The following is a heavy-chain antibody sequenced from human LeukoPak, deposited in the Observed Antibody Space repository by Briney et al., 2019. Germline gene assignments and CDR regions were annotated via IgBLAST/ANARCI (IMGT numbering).Heavy chain of an antibody. Sequence: SETLFLTCTVSGYSISSSSYYWSWIRQPPGKGLEWIGYIYYSGSTNYNPSLRSRVTISVDTSKNQFSLKLSSVTAADTAVYYCARVSIAPHDYVWGSYLGYFDYWGQGTLVTVSS. J-gene: IGHJ4*02. D-gene: IGHD3-16*02. V-gene: IGHV4-61*01. CDR2: IYYSGST. CDR3: ARVSIAPHDYVWGSYLGYFDY. CDR1: GYSISSSSYY.